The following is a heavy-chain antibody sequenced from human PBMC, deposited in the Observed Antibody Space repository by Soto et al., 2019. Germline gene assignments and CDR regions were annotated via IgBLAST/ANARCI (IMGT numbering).Heavy chain of an antibody. J-gene: IGHJ6*02. D-gene: IGHD3-10*01. CDR2: IYYSGST. Sequence: SETLSLTCTVSGGSISSGDYYWSWIRQPPGKGLEWIGYIYYSGSTYYNPSLKSRVTISVDTSKNQFSLKLSSVTAADTAVYYCARVSMVRIKTEGGDHYYYSGMDVWGQGTTVTVSS. CDR3: ARVSMVRIKTEGGDHYYYSGMDV. CDR1: GGSISSGDYY. V-gene: IGHV4-30-4*01.